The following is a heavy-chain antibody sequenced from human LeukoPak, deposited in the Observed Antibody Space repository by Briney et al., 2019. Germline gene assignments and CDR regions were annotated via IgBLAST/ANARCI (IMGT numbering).Heavy chain of an antibody. CDR1: GGSITSDYY. CDR2: TYYSGRN. Sequence: PSETLSLTCTVSGGSITSDYYWAWIRQSPGKGLEWIGSTYYSGRNYYNPSLQSRVTIPVDTSKNQLALNLSSVTAADTAVYYCARHSKAKRIDYWGQGTLVTVSS. CDR3: ARHSKAKRIDY. J-gene: IGHJ4*02. V-gene: IGHV4-39*01.